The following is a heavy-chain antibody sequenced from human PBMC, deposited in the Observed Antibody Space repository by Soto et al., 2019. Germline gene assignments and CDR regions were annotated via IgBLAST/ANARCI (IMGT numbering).Heavy chain of an antibody. V-gene: IGHV1-18*04. Sequence: EASVKVSCKASGYTFTSYGISWVRQAPGQGLEWMGWISAYNGNTNYAQKLQGRVTMTTDTSTSTAYMELRSLRPDDTAVYYCAREAGYSSSWYVPFRSDPKNWFDPWGQGTLVTVSS. CDR2: ISAYNGNT. CDR1: GYTFTSYG. CDR3: AREAGYSSSWYVPFRSDPKNWFDP. J-gene: IGHJ5*02. D-gene: IGHD6-13*01.